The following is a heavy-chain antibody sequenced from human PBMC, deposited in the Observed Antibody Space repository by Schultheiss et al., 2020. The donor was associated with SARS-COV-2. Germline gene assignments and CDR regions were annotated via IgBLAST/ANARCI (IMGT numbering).Heavy chain of an antibody. Sequence: GGSLRLSCAASGFTFSSYEMNWVRQAPGKELEWVSYISSSGSTIYYADSVKGRFTISRDNAKNSLYLQMNSLRAEDTAVYYCARDNRFRAGMDVWGQGTTVTVSS. CDR2: ISSSGSTI. V-gene: IGHV3-48*03. J-gene: IGHJ6*02. CDR3: ARDNRFRAGMDV. D-gene: IGHD1-14*01. CDR1: GFTFSSYE.